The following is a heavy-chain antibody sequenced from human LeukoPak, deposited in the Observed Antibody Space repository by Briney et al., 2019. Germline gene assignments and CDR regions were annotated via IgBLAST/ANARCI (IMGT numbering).Heavy chain of an antibody. D-gene: IGHD2-2*01. Sequence: SETLSLTCTVSGGSISSYYWSWIRQPPGKGLEWIGYIYNSGSTNYNPSLKSRVTISVDKSKNQFSLKLSSVTAADTAVYYCATTADQLTPLGYWGQGTLVTVSS. CDR2: IYNSGST. CDR1: GGSISSYY. CDR3: ATTADQLTPLGY. J-gene: IGHJ4*02. V-gene: IGHV4-59*12.